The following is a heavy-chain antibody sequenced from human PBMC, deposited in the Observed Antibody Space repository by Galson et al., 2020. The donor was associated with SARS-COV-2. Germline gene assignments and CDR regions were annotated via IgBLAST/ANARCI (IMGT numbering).Heavy chain of an antibody. D-gene: IGHD3-10*01. V-gene: IGHV3-30*18. CDR1: GFTFSNYG. J-gene: IGHJ6*02. Sequence: GGSLRLSCAASGFTFSNYGMHWVRQAPGKGLEWVAVISYEGSNKYYADSVRGRFFISRDNSKNTLYLQMDSLRAEDTAVYYCAKRPKWFAIGPSGMDVGGQGTTVTVSS. CDR2: ISYEGSNK. CDR3: AKRPKWFAIGPSGMDV.